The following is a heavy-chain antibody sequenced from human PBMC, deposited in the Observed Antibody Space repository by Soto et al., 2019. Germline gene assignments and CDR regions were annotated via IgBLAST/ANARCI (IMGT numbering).Heavy chain of an antibody. J-gene: IGHJ4*02. V-gene: IGHV4-34*01. CDR2: SNHSGST. D-gene: IGHD7-27*01. CDR1: GVSFGPYY. Sequence: QVQLQQWGAGLLKPSETLSLTCAVSGVSFGPYYWSWIRQPPGKGLEWIGESNHSGSTNYNPSLKSRVTISVDTAKKQFPLKLTSVAAADTAVYYCARLPNLGTVDFWGQGTLVTVSS. CDR3: ARLPNLGTVDF.